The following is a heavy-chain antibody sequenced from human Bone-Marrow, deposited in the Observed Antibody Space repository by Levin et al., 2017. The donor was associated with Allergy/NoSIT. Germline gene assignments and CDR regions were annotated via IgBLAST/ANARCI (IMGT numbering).Heavy chain of an antibody. CDR1: GFLFNSYG. CDR2: IWLDGTKQ. D-gene: IGHD3-10*01. V-gene: IGHV3-33*06. J-gene: IGHJ6*03. CDR3: AKERTRELYRGNYYYYPFQEV. Sequence: GESLKISCAGSGFLFNSYGMHWVRQAPGKGLEWVAAIWLDGTKQFYAESVQGRFTVSRDNSKNTLELQMNGLRVEDTAVYYCAKERTRELYRGNYYYYPFQEVRGKGATVIVSS.